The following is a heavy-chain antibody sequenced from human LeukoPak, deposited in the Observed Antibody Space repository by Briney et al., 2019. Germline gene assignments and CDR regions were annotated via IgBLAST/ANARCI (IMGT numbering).Heavy chain of an antibody. J-gene: IGHJ4*02. Sequence: GGYLRLSCAASGFTFSSYGMHWVRQAPGKGLEWVAVISYDGSNKYYADSVKGRFTISRDNSKNTLYLQMNSLRAEDTAVYYCAKDPLPIAAAGTADYWGQGTLVTVSS. V-gene: IGHV3-30*18. CDR3: AKDPLPIAAAGTADY. D-gene: IGHD6-13*01. CDR1: GFTFSSYG. CDR2: ISYDGSNK.